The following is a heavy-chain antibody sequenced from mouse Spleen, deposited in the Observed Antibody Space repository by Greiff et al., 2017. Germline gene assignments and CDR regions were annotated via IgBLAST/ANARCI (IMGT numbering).Heavy chain of an antibody. J-gene: IGHJ4*01. CDR2: ISDGGSYT. V-gene: IGHV5-4*01. CDR3: ARDRLLMDY. CDR1: GFTFSSYA. D-gene: IGHD2-1*01. Sequence: EVMLVESGGGLVKPGGSLKLSCAASGFTFSSYAMSWVRQTPEKRLEWVATISDGGSYTYYPDNVKGRFTISRDNAKNNLYLQMSHLKSEDTAMYYCARDRLLMDYWGQGTSVTVSS.